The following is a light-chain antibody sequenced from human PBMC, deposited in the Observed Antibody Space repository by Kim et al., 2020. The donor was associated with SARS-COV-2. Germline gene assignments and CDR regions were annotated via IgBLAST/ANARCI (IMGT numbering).Light chain of an antibody. CDR2: EVY. CDR3: CSYAGSLVL. CDR1: RSDVGNYHL. J-gene: IGLJ2*01. V-gene: IGLV2-23*02. Sequence: QSALTQPASVSGSPGQSITISCSGTRSDVGNYHLVSWYQQHPGKAPKLMIYEVYQRPSGVSDRFSGSKSGNTASMTISGLQAEDEAYYYCCSYAGSLVLFGGGTKVTVL.